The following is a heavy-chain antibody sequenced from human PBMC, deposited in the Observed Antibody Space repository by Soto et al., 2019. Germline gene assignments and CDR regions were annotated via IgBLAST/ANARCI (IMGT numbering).Heavy chain of an antibody. Sequence: GVSLILSCATSGFTFSRHAMTWVRQAPGKGLERVSTISGSGRTYYADSVKGRFTISRDNSKNTLYLQMNSLRAEDTAVYHCAIRPSSTGYHYGMDVWSEGSTVTV. D-gene: IGHD3-9*01. CDR1: GFTFSRHA. CDR3: AIRPSSTGYHYGMDV. J-gene: IGHJ6*02. CDR2: ISGSGRT. V-gene: IGHV3-23*01.